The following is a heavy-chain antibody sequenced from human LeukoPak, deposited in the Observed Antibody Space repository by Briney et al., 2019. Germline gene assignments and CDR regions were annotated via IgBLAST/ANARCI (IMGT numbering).Heavy chain of an antibody. CDR3: ACRGYYYDSSGNNWFDP. V-gene: IGHV4-38-2*01. Sequence: SETLSLTCAVSGYSLSSGDYWGWIRPPRGKGLEWIGSIYHSGSTYYNPSLKSRVTISVDTSRNQFSLQLSYVPAVDTAVYYVACRGYYYDSSGNNWFDPWGQGTLVTVSS. CDR1: GYSLSSGDY. J-gene: IGHJ5*02. D-gene: IGHD3-22*01. CDR2: IYHSGST.